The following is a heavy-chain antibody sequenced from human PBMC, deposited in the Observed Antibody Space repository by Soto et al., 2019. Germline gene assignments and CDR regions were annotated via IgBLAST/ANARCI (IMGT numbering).Heavy chain of an antibody. J-gene: IGHJ4*02. V-gene: IGHV1-69*12. CDR1: RGTFSRYA. D-gene: IGHD5-18*01. CDR2: IIPIFGTA. Sequence: QVQLVQSGAEVKKPGSSVKVSCKASRGTFSRYAISWVRQAPGQGLEWMGGIIPIFGTANYAQKFQGRVTITADESTSTAYMELSSLRSEDTAVYYCARERIVAAMVTRYFDYWGQGTLVTVSS. CDR3: ARERIVAAMVTRYFDY.